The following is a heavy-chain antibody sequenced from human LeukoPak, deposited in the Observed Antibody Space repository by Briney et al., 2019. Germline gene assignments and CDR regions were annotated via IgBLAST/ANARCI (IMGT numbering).Heavy chain of an antibody. CDR3: AKGNPYCTNGVCHPYYFDY. Sequence: SVKVSCKASGGTFSSYAISWVRQAPGQGLEWMGGSIPSFGTANYVQKFQGRVTITADKSTRTAYMELSSLRSEDTAVYYWAKGNPYCTNGVCHPYYFDYWGQRTLVTVSS. V-gene: IGHV1-69*06. J-gene: IGHJ4*02. D-gene: IGHD2-8*01. CDR2: SIPSFGTA. CDR1: GGTFSSYA.